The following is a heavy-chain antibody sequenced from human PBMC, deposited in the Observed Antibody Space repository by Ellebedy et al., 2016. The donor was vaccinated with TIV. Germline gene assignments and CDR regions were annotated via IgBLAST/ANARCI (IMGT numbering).Heavy chain of an antibody. CDR2: ITPNCVGT. CDR1: RYTFTDYY. J-gene: IGHJ4*02. CDR3: TRDLTNIVSGDY. V-gene: IGHV1-2*02. Sequence: AASVKVSCKTSRYTFTDYYKNWVRHAPGQGLEWMPWITPNCVGTNYAQKFQGMVTVTRDTSTRTAFLELSRLRSDDTAVYYCTRDLTNIVSGDYWGQGTLVTVSS. D-gene: IGHD5/OR15-5a*01.